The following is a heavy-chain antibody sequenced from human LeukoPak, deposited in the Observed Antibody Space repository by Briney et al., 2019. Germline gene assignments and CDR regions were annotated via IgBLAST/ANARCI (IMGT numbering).Heavy chain of an antibody. J-gene: IGHJ5*02. V-gene: IGHV3-23*01. CDR1: GFTFSSYG. Sequence: PGGSLRLSCAASGFTFSSYGMSWVRQAPGKGLEWVSAISGSGGSTYYADSVKGRFTISRDNSKNTLYLQMNSLRAEDTAVYYCAKDGYCSSTSRYGSFDPFGWFDPWGQGTLVTVSS. CDR2: ISGSGGST. D-gene: IGHD2-2*03. CDR3: AKDGYCSSTSRYGSFDPFGWFDP.